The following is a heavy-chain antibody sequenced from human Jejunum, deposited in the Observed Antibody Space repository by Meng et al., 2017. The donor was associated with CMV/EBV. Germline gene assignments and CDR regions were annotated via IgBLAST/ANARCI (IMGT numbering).Heavy chain of an antibody. V-gene: IGHV1-2*02. CDR1: YY. J-gene: IGHJ1*01. Sequence: YYMPWVRPAPGEGLEWMGWINPNSGGTNYAQKFQGRVTMTRDTSISTAYMELSRLRSDDTAVYYCARMGYCSSTSCSDIPEYFQHWGQGTLVTVSS. D-gene: IGHD2-2*01. CDR2: INPNSGGT. CDR3: ARMGYCSSTSCSDIPEYFQH.